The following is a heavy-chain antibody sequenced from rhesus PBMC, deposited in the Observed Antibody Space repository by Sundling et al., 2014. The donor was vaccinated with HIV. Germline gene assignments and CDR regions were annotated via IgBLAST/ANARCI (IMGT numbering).Heavy chain of an antibody. CDR2: VSGSSGST. V-gene: IGHV4-165*01. CDR3: ARDRRGLELNDY. J-gene: IGHJ4*01. D-gene: IGHD1-1*01. CDR1: GGSVSGFH. Sequence: QVQLQESGPGLVKPSETLSLTCAVSGGSVSGFHWGWIRQPPGKGLDWIGYVSGSSGSTDSNPSLKSRVTISRDTSKNQVSLKLTSVRAADTAVYFCARDRRGLELNDYWGQGLLVTVSS.